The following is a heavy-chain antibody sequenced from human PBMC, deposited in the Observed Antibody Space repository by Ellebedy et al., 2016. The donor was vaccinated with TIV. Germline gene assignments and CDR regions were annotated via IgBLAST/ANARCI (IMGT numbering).Heavy chain of an antibody. J-gene: IGHJ4*02. CDR1: GFIFSTYS. D-gene: IGHD2-15*01. V-gene: IGHV3-48*04. CDR2: VSSGSSTI. CDR3: ARVRGYCSGGYCLEFDS. Sequence: PGGSLRLSCEASGFIFSTYSMNWVRQAPGKGLEWISYVSSGSSTIYYADSVKGRFTISRDNAKNSLNLHMNSLRAEDTAMYYCARVRGYCSGGYCLEFDSWGQGTLVTVSS.